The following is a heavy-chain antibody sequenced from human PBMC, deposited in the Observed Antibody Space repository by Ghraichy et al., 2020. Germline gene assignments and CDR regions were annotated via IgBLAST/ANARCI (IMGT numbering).Heavy chain of an antibody. CDR3: ARGRGSRNSSSWPRRFDP. V-gene: IGHV4-34*01. J-gene: IGHJ5*02. Sequence: SETLSLTCAVYGGSFSGYYWSWIRQPPGKGLEWIGEINHSGSTNYNPSLKSRVTISVDTSKNQFSLKLSSVTAADTAVYYCARGRGSRNSSSWPRRFDPWGQGTLVTVSS. D-gene: IGHD6-13*01. CDR2: INHSGST. CDR1: GGSFSGYY.